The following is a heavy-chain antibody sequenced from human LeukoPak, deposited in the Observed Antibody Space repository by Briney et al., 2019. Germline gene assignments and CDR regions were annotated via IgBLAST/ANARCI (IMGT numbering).Heavy chain of an antibody. CDR2: IIPIFGTA. D-gene: IGHD3-22*01. J-gene: IGHJ4*02. CDR1: GGTFSSYA. CDR3: ARRRDSSGYYLAPDY. V-gene: IGHV1-69*13. Sequence: SVKVSCKASGGTFSSYAISWVRQAPGQGLEWMGGIIPIFGTANYAQKFQGRVTITADESTSTAYMELSSLRSEDTAVYYCARRRDSSGYYLAPDYWGQGTLVTVSS.